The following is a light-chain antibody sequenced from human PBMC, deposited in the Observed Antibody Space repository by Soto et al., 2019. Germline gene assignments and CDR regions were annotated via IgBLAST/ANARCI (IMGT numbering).Light chain of an antibody. V-gene: IGKV3-15*01. J-gene: IGKJ4*01. CDR1: QSIRSN. Sequence: EVVMTQSPATLSVSPGEGATLYCRASQSIRSNLAWYQKKPGRSHRLLIYGASTRATAVPARFSGSGSGTEFPLTLSSLQSEDFAVYYCQQYDNWPLTFGGGTQVEIK. CDR3: QQYDNWPLT. CDR2: GAS.